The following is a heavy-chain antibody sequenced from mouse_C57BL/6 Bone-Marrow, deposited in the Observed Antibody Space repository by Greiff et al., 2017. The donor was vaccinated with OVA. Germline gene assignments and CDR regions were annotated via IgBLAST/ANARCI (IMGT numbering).Heavy chain of an antibody. CDR1: GYAFSSYW. J-gene: IGHJ4*01. D-gene: IGHD1-1*01. Sequence: QVQLQQSGAELVKPGASVKISCKASGYAFSSYWMNWVKQRPGKGLEWIGQIYPGDGDTNYNGKFKGKATLTADKSSSTAYMQLSSLTSEDSAVYFCARDCYGSSYGAMDYWGQGTSVTVSS. V-gene: IGHV1-80*01. CDR2: IYPGDGDT. CDR3: ARDCYGSSYGAMDY.